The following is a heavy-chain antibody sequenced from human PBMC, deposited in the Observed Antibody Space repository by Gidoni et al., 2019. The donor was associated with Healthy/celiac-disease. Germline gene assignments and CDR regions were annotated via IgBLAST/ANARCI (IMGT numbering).Heavy chain of an antibody. CDR3: TKDWASDY. J-gene: IGHJ4*02. CDR1: GFIFNDYT. Sequence: EVHLVESGGVVVQPGGSLRLPCAASGFIFNDYTMHWVRQAPGKGLGCVSLINWDGTSTYYSDSVRGRFTISRDNSENSLYLQMNSLRIEDTALYYCTKDWASDYWGQGTLVTVSS. V-gene: IGHV3-43*01. CDR2: INWDGTST.